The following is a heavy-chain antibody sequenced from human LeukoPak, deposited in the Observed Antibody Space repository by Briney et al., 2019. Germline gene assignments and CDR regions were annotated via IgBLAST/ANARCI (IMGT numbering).Heavy chain of an antibody. Sequence: PGGSLRLSCAAPGFTFSSYAMSWVRQAPGKGLEWVSDINGSGGSTYYADSVKGRFTISRDNSKNTLYLQMNSLRAEDTAVYYCAKKYSTGLDPWGQGTLVTVSS. CDR1: GFTFSSYA. J-gene: IGHJ5*02. CDR3: AKKYSTGLDP. V-gene: IGHV3-23*01. D-gene: IGHD1-26*01. CDR2: INGSGGST.